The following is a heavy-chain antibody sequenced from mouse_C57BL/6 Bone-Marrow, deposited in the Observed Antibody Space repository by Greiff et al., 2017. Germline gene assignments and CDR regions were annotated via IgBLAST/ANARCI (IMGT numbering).Heavy chain of an antibody. J-gene: IGHJ2*01. V-gene: IGHV1-42*01. CDR3: ARDSSV. Sequence: EVQLQQSGPELVKPGASVKISCKASGYSFTGYYMNWVKQSPEKSLEWIGEINPSTGGTTYNQKFKAKATLTVDKSSSTAYMQLKSLTSEDSAVYYCARDSSVWSQGTTLTVSS. CDR1: GYSFTGYY. D-gene: IGHD3-2*02. CDR2: INPSTGGT.